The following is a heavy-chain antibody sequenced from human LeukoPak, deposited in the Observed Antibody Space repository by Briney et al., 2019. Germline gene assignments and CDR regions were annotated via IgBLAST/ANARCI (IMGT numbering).Heavy chain of an antibody. J-gene: IGHJ4*02. CDR3: ARDKFRGYFDY. D-gene: IGHD3-10*01. CDR1: EFTVSTNY. V-gene: IGHV3-66*01. CDR2: IYSGGTT. Sequence: GGSLRLSCAASEFTVSTNYMNWVRQAPGKGLEWVSAIYSGGTTYYADSVKGRFTISRDTSKNTLYLQMNSLRAEDTAVYYCARDKFRGYFDYWGQGTLVTVSS.